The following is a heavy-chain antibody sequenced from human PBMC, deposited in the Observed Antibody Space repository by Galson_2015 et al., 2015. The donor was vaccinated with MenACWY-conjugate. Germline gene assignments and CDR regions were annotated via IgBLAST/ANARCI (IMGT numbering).Heavy chain of an antibody. D-gene: IGHD6-6*01. CDR1: GYTFPSYW. CDR3: ARQGFGSSSLDY. V-gene: IGHV5-51*01. Sequence: QAGAAVTKPGESLQISCMGSGYTFPSYWIGWGRQMPGKGLEWMGIIYPGDSDTRYTPSFQGHVTISADKSLSTAYLQWGSLEASDTAMYYCARQGFGSSSLDYWGQGTLVTVSS. CDR2: IYPGDSDT. J-gene: IGHJ4*02.